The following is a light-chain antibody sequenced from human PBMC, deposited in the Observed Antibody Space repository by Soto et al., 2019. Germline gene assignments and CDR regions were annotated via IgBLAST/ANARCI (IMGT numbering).Light chain of an antibody. J-gene: IGKJ1*01. V-gene: IGKV3-15*01. Sequence: EILLTQYTATLSVSPGERVTVSGTSSHSLDINSAWYQHKPGQAPRLLIYGASTRATDMPGRFSGRGAGAEFTLTISSLQSEDFAVYYCQQYRSWPRTFGQGTKVDI. CDR2: GAS. CDR1: HSLDIN. CDR3: QQYRSWPRT.